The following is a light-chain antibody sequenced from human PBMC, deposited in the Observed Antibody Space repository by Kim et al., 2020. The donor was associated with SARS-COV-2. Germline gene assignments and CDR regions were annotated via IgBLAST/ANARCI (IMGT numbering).Light chain of an antibody. CDR2: KAS. CDR1: QSISSW. V-gene: IGKV1-5*03. CDR3: QQYNSYSVT. J-gene: IGKJ1*01. Sequence: ASVGDIVTITCRASQSISSWLAWYQQKPGKAPKLLIYKASSLESGVPSRFSGSGSGTEFTLTISSLQPDDFATDYCQQYNSYSVTFGQGTKVDIK.